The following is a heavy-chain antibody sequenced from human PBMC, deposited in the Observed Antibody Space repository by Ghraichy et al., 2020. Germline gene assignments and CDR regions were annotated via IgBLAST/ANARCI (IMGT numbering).Heavy chain of an antibody. CDR2: IKSKTDGGTT. D-gene: IGHD6-19*01. J-gene: IGHJ1*01. Sequence: SCAASGFTFSNAWMSWVRQAPGKGLEWVGRIKSKTDGGTTDYAAPVKGRFTISRDDSKNTLYLQMNSLKTEDTAVYYCTTDRRPGGLYSSGWPEYFQHWGQGTLVTVSS. CDR1: GFTFSNAW. V-gene: IGHV3-15*01. CDR3: TTDRRPGGLYSSGWPEYFQH.